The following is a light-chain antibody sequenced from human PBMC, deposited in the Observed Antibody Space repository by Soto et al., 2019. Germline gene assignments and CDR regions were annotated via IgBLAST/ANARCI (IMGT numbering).Light chain of an antibody. CDR3: GSITRSSTSV. CDR1: SSDVGGFEY. J-gene: IGLJ1*01. V-gene: IGLV2-14*01. CDR2: DVT. Sequence: QCVLSQPASVSGSPGQSITISCTWTSSDVGGFEYVSWYQHQPGKAPKLIIYDVTKRPSGVSNRFSGSKSGNTASLTISGIQAEDEGDYYCGSITRSSTSVFGTGTQ.